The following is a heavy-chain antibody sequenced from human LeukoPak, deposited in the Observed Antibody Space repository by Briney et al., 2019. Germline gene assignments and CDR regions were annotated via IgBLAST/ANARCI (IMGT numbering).Heavy chain of an antibody. J-gene: IGHJ1*01. V-gene: IGHV3-21*01. CDR3: ARVWEQWLVRGYFQH. D-gene: IGHD6-19*01. Sequence: GGSLRLSCAASGFTFSSYSLNWVRQAPGKGLEWVSSISSSSSYIYYADSVKGRFTISRDNAKNSLYLQMNSLRAEDTAVYYCARVWEQWLVRGYFQHWGQGTLVTVSS. CDR2: ISSSSSYI. CDR1: GFTFSSYS.